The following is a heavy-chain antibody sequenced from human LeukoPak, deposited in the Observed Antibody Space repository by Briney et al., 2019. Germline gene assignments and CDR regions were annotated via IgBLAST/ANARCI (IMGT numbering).Heavy chain of an antibody. J-gene: IGHJ5*02. CDR3: ASRATVTTDRFWFDP. CDR1: GFTFSNYA. CDR2: IYSGGST. V-gene: IGHV3-23*03. D-gene: IGHD4-11*01. Sequence: PGGSLRLSCAASGFTFSNYAMTWVRQAPGKGLEWVSVIYSGGSTSYADSVKGRFTISRDNSKNTLYLQMNSLRAGDTAVYYCASRATVTTDRFWFDPWGQGTLVTVSS.